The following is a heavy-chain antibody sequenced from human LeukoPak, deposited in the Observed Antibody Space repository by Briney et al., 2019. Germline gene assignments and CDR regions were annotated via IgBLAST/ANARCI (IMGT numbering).Heavy chain of an antibody. CDR2: IYYSGST. V-gene: IGHV4-61*01. J-gene: IGHJ4*02. CDR1: GGSVSSGSYY. D-gene: IGHD3-10*01. CDR3: ARMYYYGSGSYYTLIDY. Sequence: PPETLSLTCTVSGGSVSSGSYYWSWIRQPPGKGLEWIGYIYYSGSTNYNPSLKSRVTISVDTSKNQFSLKLSSVTAADTAVYYCARMYYYGSGSYYTLIDYWGQGTLVTVSS.